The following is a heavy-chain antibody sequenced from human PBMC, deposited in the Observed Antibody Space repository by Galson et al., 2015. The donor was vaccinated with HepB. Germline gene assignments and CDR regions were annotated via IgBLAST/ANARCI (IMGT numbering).Heavy chain of an antibody. Sequence: SLRLSCAASGFTFSSYGMHWVRQAPGKGLEWVAVISYDGSNKYYADSVKGRFTISRDNSKNTLYLQMNSLRAEDTAVYYCAKDLGDLYVVVAATLDYWGQGTLVTVSS. CDR2: ISYDGSNK. CDR1: GFTFSSYG. CDR3: AKDLGDLYVVVAATLDY. D-gene: IGHD2-15*01. J-gene: IGHJ4*02. V-gene: IGHV3-30*18.